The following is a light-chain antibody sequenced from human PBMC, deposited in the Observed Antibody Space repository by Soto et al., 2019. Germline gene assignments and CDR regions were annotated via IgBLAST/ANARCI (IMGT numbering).Light chain of an antibody. V-gene: IGKV3-20*01. J-gene: IGKJ2*01. Sequence: EIVLTQSPGTLSLSPGERATLYCRASQSVSNNYLAWYQQRPGQAPRLLIYGASNRATGGPDRFSGTGSGTDFTLAISRLELEDFALYSCQQYGDSPIYTFGQGTKLEIK. CDR3: QQYGDSPIYT. CDR2: GAS. CDR1: QSVSNNY.